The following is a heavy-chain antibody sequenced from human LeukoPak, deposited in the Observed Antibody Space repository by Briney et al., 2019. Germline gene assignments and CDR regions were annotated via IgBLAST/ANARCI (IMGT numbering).Heavy chain of an antibody. CDR2: INAGNGNT. D-gene: IGHD2-15*01. Sequence: GASVKVSCKASGYTFTSYAMHWVRQAPGQRLEWMGWINAGNGNTKYSQKFQGRVTITRDTSASTAYMELSSLRSEDTAVYYCARDPGFGCSGGSCYDYYYGMDVWGQGTTVTVSS. CDR3: ARDPGFGCSGGSCYDYYYGMDV. V-gene: IGHV1-3*01. J-gene: IGHJ6*02. CDR1: GYTFTSYA.